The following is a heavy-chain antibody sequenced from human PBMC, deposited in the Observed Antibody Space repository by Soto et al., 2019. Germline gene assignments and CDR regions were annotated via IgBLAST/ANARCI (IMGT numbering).Heavy chain of an antibody. CDR3: AKALREDLELYFDY. J-gene: IGHJ4*02. CDR2: ISYDGSNK. D-gene: IGHD1-7*01. CDR1: GFTFSSYG. V-gene: IGHV3-30*18. Sequence: GGSLRLSCAASGFTFSSYGMHWVRQAPGKGLEWVAVISYDGSNKYYADSVKGRFTISRDNSKNTLYLQMNSLRAEDTAVYYCAKALREDLELYFDYWGQGTLVTVSS.